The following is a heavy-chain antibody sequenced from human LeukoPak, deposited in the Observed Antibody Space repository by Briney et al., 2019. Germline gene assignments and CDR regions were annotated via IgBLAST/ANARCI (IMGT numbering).Heavy chain of an antibody. CDR3: ARTTEGGYTYNYFYYYYMDV. Sequence: SETLSLTCTVPGCPIRSYYWSWIRQPPGKGLGWIGYFYYIGSTNYNPSLKSRISISVDTSKNQFSLKLSSVTAADTAVYYCARTTEGGYTYNYFYYYYMDVWGKGTTVTISS. V-gene: IGHV4-59*01. CDR2: FYYIGST. CDR1: GCPIRSYY. D-gene: IGHD5-18*01. J-gene: IGHJ6*03.